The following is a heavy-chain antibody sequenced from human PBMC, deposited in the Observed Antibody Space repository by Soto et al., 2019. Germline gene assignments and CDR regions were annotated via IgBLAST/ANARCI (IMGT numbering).Heavy chain of an antibody. D-gene: IGHD2-2*02. J-gene: IGHJ6*02. CDR2: ISSSGSTI. Sequence: PGGSLRLSCEASGFTFSDYYMSWIRQAPGKGLEWVSYISSSGSTIYYADSVKGRFTISRDNAKNTLYLQMNSLRAEDTAVYYCAAEYMVVVPAAIRLYYYYYGMDVWGQGTTVTVSS. CDR1: GFTFSDYY. V-gene: IGHV3-11*04. CDR3: AAEYMVVVPAAIRLYYYYYGMDV.